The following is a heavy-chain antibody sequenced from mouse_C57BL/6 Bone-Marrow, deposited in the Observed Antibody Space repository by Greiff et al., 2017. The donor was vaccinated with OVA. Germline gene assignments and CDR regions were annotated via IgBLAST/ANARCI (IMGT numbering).Heavy chain of an antibody. CDR1: GYTFTDHT. D-gene: IGHD1-1*01. V-gene: IGHV1-78*01. J-gene: IGHJ3*01. Sequence: VQLQESDAELVKPGASVKISCKVSGYTFTDHTIHWMKQRPEQGLEWIGYIYPRDGSTKYNEKFKGKATLTADKSSSTAYMQLNSLTSEDSAVYFCARSAIYYYGSTNPFAYWGQGTLVTVSA. CDR3: ARSAIYYYGSTNPFAY. CDR2: IYPRDGST.